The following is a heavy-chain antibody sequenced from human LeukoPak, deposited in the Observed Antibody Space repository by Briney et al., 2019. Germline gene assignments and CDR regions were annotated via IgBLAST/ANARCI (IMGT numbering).Heavy chain of an antibody. V-gene: IGHV1-18*01. Sequence: ASVKVSCRAPGYTFTNSGINWVRQAPGQGLEWMGWISAYKGNANYAPKLQGRVTLTTDTSTSTAFMELSSLRSDDTAVYYCARSAYYYDTSAYADDFDSWGQGTLVTVSS. CDR2: ISAYKGNA. CDR3: ARSAYYYDTSAYADDFDS. J-gene: IGHJ4*02. CDR1: GYTFTNSG. D-gene: IGHD3-22*01.